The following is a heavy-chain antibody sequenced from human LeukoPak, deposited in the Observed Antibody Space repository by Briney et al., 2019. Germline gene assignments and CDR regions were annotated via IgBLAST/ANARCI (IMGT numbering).Heavy chain of an antibody. CDR1: GGSISTYY. D-gene: IGHD6-19*01. CDR2: IYYNGAT. CDR3: ARRTVTNGWFRIDY. Sequence: SETLSLTCTVSGGSISTYYWSWIRQPPGKGLEWIGYIYYNGATDYNPSLKSRVTISVDTSKNEFSLKLSSVTAADTALYYCARRTVTNGWFRIDYWGQGSLVTVSS. J-gene: IGHJ4*02. V-gene: IGHV4-59*08.